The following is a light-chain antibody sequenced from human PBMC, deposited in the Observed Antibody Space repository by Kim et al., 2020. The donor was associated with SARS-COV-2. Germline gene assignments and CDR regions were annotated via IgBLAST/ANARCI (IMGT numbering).Light chain of an antibody. V-gene: IGKV3-15*01. CDR2: AAS. CDR1: QSLSND. CDR3: QQYNNWPPS. J-gene: IGKJ4*01. Sequence: VSPGERATVSCRASQSLSNDLAWYQQKPGQAPRLLIYAASIRATGIPARFSGSGSGTEFTLTISSLQSEDFAVYYCQQYNNWPPSFGGGTKVDIK.